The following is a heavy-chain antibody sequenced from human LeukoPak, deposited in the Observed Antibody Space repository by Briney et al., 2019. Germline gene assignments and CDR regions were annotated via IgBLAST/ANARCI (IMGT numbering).Heavy chain of an antibody. CDR3: TTGRCSSSCHYFFDY. V-gene: IGHV3-30*02. CDR2: IRYDGSNK. J-gene: IGHJ4*02. CDR1: GFTFSSYG. D-gene: IGHD2-2*01. Sequence: PGGSLRLSCAASGFTFSSYGMHWVRQAPGKGLEWVAFIRYDGSNKYYADSVKGRFTISRDNSKNTLYLQMNSLRAEDTAVYYCTTGRCSSSCHYFFDYWGQGTLVTVSS.